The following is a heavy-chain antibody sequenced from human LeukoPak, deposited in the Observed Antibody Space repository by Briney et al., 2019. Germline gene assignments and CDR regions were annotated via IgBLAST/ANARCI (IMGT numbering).Heavy chain of an antibody. CDR3: ARGSFGSGWPYFEY. CDR2: IYYSGST. D-gene: IGHD6-19*01. Sequence: SETLSLTCTVSGGSMNTCCWTWIRQPPGMGLEWLGYIYYSGSTKYNPSLKSRVTISVDTSKNQFSLKVNSVTAADTAVYYCARGSFGSGWPYFEYWGQGTLVTVSS. CDR1: GGSMNTCC. J-gene: IGHJ4*02. V-gene: IGHV4-59*01.